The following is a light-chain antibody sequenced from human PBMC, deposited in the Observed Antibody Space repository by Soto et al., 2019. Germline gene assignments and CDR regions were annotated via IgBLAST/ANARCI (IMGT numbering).Light chain of an antibody. CDR1: SSDVGSYKP. CDR2: EDS. Sequence: QSALTQPASVSGSPGQSITISCTGTSSDVGSYKPVSWYQQYPGKAPTLIIYEDSERPSGVSNHFSGSKSGNTASLTISGLQVEDEADYYCCSHGGTVFGGGTKVTVL. CDR3: CSHGGTV. V-gene: IGLV2-23*01. J-gene: IGLJ2*01.